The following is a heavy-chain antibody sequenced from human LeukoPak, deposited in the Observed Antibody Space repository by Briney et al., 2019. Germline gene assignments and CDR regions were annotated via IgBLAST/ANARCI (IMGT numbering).Heavy chain of an antibody. CDR1: GFTFSSDW. J-gene: IGHJ4*02. Sequence: GGSLRLSCAASGFTFSSDWMSWVRQAPGKGLEWVANIKQDGSEKYYVDSVKGRFTISRDNAKNSLYLQMNSLRAEDTAVYYCARDPYYYGSGSYQFDYWGQGTLVTVSS. CDR3: ARDPYYYGSGSYQFDY. V-gene: IGHV3-7*01. CDR2: IKQDGSEK. D-gene: IGHD3-10*01.